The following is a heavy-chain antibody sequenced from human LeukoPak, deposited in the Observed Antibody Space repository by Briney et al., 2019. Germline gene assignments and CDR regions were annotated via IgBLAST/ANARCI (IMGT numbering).Heavy chain of an antibody. D-gene: IGHD1-26*01. Sequence: GGSLRLSCAASGFTFSSYAMSWVRHAPGKGLEWVSAISGSGGSTYYADSVKGRFTISRDNSKNTLYLQMNSLKTEDTAVYYCTTDGGAPPDNYYYYMDVWGKGTTVTVSS. CDR2: ISGSGGST. V-gene: IGHV3-23*01. CDR1: GFTFSSYA. J-gene: IGHJ6*03. CDR3: TTDGGAPPDNYYYYMDV.